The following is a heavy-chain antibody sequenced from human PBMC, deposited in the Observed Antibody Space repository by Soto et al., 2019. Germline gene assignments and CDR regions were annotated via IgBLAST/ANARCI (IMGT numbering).Heavy chain of an antibody. V-gene: IGHV3-23*01. CDR3: AKGPDGSGYYHNWFDS. J-gene: IGHJ5*01. Sequence: EVHLLESGGALVQPGGSLTLSCAASGFSFSDYAMSWVRQAPGKGLEWVSSISRTGDSAYYADSVKGRFAISRDRSKNRLSLQVNSPRVEDTAVYYCAKGPDGSGYYHNWFDSWGQGTLITVSS. CDR2: ISRTGDSA. CDR1: GFSFSDYA. D-gene: IGHD3-22*01.